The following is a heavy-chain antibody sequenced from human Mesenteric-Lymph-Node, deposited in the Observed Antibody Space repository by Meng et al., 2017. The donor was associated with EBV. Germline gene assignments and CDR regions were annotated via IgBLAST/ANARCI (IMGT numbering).Heavy chain of an antibody. CDR1: GYTFNNYG. D-gene: IGHD3-22*01. CDR3: ARVSDYDSSGLDY. CDR2: ISAYNRNT. V-gene: IGHV1-18*01. J-gene: IGHJ4*02. Sequence: QVQLVQSGAEVKQPGAPVRVSWKASGYTFNNYGFTWVRQAPGQGLEWMGWISAYNRNTDYAQIFRGRVTMTSDTSTSTAYLDLRSLTSDDTAVYYCARVSDYDSSGLDYWGQGTLVTVSS.